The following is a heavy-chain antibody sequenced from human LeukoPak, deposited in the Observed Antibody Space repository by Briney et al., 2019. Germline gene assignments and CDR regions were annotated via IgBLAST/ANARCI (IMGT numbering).Heavy chain of an antibody. V-gene: IGHV3-23*01. CDR1: GFTFSSYA. D-gene: IGHD5-18*01. CDR2: ISGSGGST. Sequence: GGSLRLSCAASGFTFSSYAMSWVRQAPGKGLEWVSAISGSGGSTYYADSVKGRFTISRDNSKNTLYLQMNSLRAEDTAVYYCARVSGYSYGYFDYWGQGTLVTVSS. J-gene: IGHJ4*02. CDR3: ARVSGYSYGYFDY.